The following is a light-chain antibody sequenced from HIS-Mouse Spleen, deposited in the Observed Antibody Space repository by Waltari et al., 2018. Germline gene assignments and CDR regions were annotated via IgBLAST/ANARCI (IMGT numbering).Light chain of an antibody. CDR1: ASPQQH. V-gene: IGLV3-25*03. Sequence: SSDLPQPPPVSVSPRQQAGITCCGDASPQQHDYWYQQKPGQAPVLVIYKDSERPSGIPERFSGSSSGTTVTLTISGVQAEDEADYYCQSADSSGTYVFGGGTKLTVL. CDR2: KDS. CDR3: QSADSSGTYV. J-gene: IGLJ2*01.